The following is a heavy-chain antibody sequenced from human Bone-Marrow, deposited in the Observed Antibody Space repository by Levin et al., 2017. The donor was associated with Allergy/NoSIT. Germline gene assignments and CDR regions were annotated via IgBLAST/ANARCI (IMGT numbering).Heavy chain of an antibody. CDR1: GFTFSSYA. D-gene: IGHD2-21*01. J-gene: IGHJ2*01. V-gene: IGHV3-23*01. Sequence: GESLKISCAASGFTFSSYAMTWVRQAPGKGLEWISGLSVRGETTYYADSVKGRFTISRDNDKNTLFLQMNSLRTEDTALFYCAKWVRAGDGVWFFHFWGRGTLVTVSS. CDR3: AKWVRAGDGVWFFHF. CDR2: LSVRGETT.